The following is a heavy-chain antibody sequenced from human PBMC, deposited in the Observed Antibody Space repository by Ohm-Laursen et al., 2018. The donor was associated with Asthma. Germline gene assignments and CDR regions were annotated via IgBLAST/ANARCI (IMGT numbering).Heavy chain of an antibody. V-gene: IGHV1-69*13. D-gene: IGHD6-19*01. Sequence: SVKVSCKASGGTFSSYAISWVRQAPGQGLEWMGGIIPIFGTANYAQKFQGRVTITADESTSTAYMELSSLRSEDTAVYYCARVGGIAVAGTSLKFDPWGQGTLVTVSS. CDR1: GGTFSSYA. J-gene: IGHJ5*02. CDR2: IIPIFGTA. CDR3: ARVGGIAVAGTSLKFDP.